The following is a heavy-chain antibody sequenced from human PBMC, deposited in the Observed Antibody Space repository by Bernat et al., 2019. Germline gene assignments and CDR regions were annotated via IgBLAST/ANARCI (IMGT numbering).Heavy chain of an antibody. D-gene: IGHD3-22*01. CDR1: GFTFSSYW. J-gene: IGHJ4*02. CDR2: INGDESIT. Sequence: EVQLVESGGGLVQPGGSLRLSCVASGFIASGFTFSSYWMHWVRQVPGKGLVWVSRINGDESITNYADSVKGRFTISRDNSKNTLYLQMNSLRAEDTAVYYCAKDRDYYDSSGYYYGTFDYWGQGTLVTVSS. CDR3: AKDRDYYDSSGYYYGTFDY. V-gene: IGHV3-74*01.